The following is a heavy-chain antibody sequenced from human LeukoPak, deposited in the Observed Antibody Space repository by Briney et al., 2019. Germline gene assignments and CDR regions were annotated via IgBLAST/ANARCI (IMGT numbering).Heavy chain of an antibody. CDR3: ASTGIAAAGPY. J-gene: IGHJ4*02. D-gene: IGHD6-13*01. V-gene: IGHV4-59*05. Sequence: PSETLSLTCTVSGGSISSYYWSWIRQPPGKGLEWIGSIYYSGSTYYNPSLKSRVTISVDTSKNQFSLKLSSVTAADTAVYYCASTGIAAAGPYWGQGTLVTVSS. CDR1: GGSISSYY. CDR2: IYYSGST.